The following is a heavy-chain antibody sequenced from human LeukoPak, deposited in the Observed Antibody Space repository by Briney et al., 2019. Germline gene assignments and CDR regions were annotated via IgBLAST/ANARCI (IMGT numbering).Heavy chain of an antibody. CDR3: ARVFRITKTTGMDV. J-gene: IGHJ6*02. D-gene: IGHD3-10*01. Sequence: GRSLRLSCVASGFTFSNYVMHWVRQAPGKGLEWVALISYDGSNENYADSVKGRFTISRDNSKNTLYLQMDSLRAEDTAVYYCARVFRITKTTGMDVWGQGTRVTVSS. CDR1: GFTFSNYV. V-gene: IGHV3-30-3*01. CDR2: ISYDGSNE.